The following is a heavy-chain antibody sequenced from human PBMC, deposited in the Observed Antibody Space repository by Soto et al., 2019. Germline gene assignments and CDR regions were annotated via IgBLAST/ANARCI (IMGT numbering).Heavy chain of an antibody. CDR3: ANKAGIAAAGFHR. V-gene: IGHV3-7*01. CDR1: GFAFRSYS. D-gene: IGHD6-13*01. Sequence: EVQLVESGGGLVQPGGSLRLSCEASGFAFRSYSMHWVRQAPGKGLEWVAKINEDGSEKNYVDSVKGRFTISRDNAKNSLYLQMDTLRAEDTAMYYCANKAGIAAAGFHRWGQGSLVTVSS. J-gene: IGHJ5*02. CDR2: INEDGSEK.